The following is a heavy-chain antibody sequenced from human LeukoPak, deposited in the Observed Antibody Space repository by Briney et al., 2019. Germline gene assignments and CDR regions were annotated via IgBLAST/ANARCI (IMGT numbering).Heavy chain of an antibody. D-gene: IGHD2-15*01. CDR1: GGTFSSYA. CDR2: IIPIFGTA. V-gene: IGHV1-69*06. Sequence: SVKVSCKASGGTFSSYAISWVRQAPGQGLEWMGGIIPIFGTANYAQKFQGRVTMTEDTSTDTAYMELSSLRSEDTAVYYCTTLVVVAATPLGFDYWGQGTLVTVSS. CDR3: TTLVVVAATPLGFDY. J-gene: IGHJ4*02.